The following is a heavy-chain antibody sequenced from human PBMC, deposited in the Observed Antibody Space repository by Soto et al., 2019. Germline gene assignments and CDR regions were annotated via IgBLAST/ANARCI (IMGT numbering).Heavy chain of an antibody. CDR2: INSDGSST. D-gene: IGHD3-3*01. CDR1: GFTFSSYW. Sequence: GGSLRLSCAASGFTFSSYWMHWVRQAPGKGLVWVSRINSDGSSTSYADSVKGRFTISRENAKKTLYLQMDCLRAEDTAVYFCACSMDFWSGYNDCWGQGSLVTVSS. CDR3: ACSMDFWSGYNDC. J-gene: IGHJ4*02. V-gene: IGHV3-74*01.